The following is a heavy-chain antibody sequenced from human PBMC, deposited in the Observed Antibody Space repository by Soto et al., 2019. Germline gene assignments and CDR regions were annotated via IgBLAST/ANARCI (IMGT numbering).Heavy chain of an antibody. V-gene: IGHV3-30-3*01. J-gene: IGHJ2*01. CDR2: VSSDGVNE. D-gene: IGHD6-19*01. CDR3: SRDYDGSGGAGVGYFDL. Sequence: QLRLEESGGGVVQPGTSLTLSCAASGFTFSSFALHWVRQAPGKGLEWVAIVSSDGVNEYYTDSVKGRFTISRDNSKSTMSLQMIRLRVEDTAVYYCSRDYDGSGGAGVGYFDLWGRGTLVTVSS. CDR1: GFTFSSFA.